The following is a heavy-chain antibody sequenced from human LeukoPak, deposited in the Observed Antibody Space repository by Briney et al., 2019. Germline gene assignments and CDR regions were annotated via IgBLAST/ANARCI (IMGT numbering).Heavy chain of an antibody. CDR2: INPHSGGT. D-gene: IGHD6-19*01. J-gene: IGHJ2*01. CDR3: ARDLGSGWFSGRYFDL. Sequence: ASVKVSCKASGYTFTGYYIHWVRQAPGQGLEWMGWINPHSGGTNYAQKFQGRVTMTRDTSISTAYMELSRRRSDDTAVYYCARDLGSGWFSGRYFDLWGRGTLVTVSS. CDR1: GYTFTGYY. V-gene: IGHV1-2*02.